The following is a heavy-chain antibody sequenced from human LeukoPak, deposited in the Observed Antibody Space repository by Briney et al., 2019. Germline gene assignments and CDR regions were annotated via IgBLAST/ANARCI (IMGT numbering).Heavy chain of an antibody. D-gene: IGHD3-16*01. J-gene: IGHJ4*02. CDR2: ISWNSGSI. CDR3: AKKLITAGGIDY. V-gene: IGHV3-9*01. Sequence: GGPLRLSCAASGFTFDDYAMHWVRQAPGKGLEWVSGISWNSGSIGYADSVKGRFTISRDNSKNTLYLQMNSLRAEDTAVYYCAKKLITAGGIDYWGQGTLVTVSS. CDR1: GFTFDDYA.